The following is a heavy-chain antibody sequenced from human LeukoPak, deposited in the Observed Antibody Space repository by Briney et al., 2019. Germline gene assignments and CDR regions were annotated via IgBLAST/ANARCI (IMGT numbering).Heavy chain of an antibody. CDR1: GFTFSSYG. CDR2: ISYDGSNK. V-gene: IGHV3-30*18. J-gene: IGHJ4*02. Sequence: GGSLRLSCAASGFTFSSYGMHWVRQAPGKGLEWVAVISYDGSNKYYADSVKGRFTISRDNSKNTLYLQMNSLRAEDTAVYYCAKDSQVTAVAGYFDYWGQGTLVTVSS. CDR3: AKDSQVTAVAGYFDY. D-gene: IGHD6-19*01.